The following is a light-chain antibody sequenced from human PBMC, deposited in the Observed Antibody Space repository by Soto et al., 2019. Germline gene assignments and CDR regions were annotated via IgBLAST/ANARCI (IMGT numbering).Light chain of an antibody. CDR2: GAS. Sequence: EIVLTQSPGTLSLSPGERATLSCRASQSVSSSYLAWYQQKPGQAPRLLIYGASSRATGIPDRFSGSGSGTDFTLTISRLEPEDFAVYYCQQYGSSCTFGLGTKLEIK. CDR1: QSVSSSY. CDR3: QQYGSSCT. J-gene: IGKJ2*02. V-gene: IGKV3-20*01.